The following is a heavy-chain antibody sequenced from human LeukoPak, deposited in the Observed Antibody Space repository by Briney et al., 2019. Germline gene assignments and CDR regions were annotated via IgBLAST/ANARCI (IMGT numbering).Heavy chain of an antibody. CDR3: AREGRWQQLGNYYYYYMDV. CDR2: IYTSGST. CDR1: GGSISSYY. J-gene: IGHJ6*03. V-gene: IGHV4-4*07. D-gene: IGHD6-13*01. Sequence: SETLSLTCTVSGGSISSYYWSWIRQPAGKGLEWIGRIYTSGSTNYNPSLKSRVTMSVDTSKNQFSLKLSSVTAADTAVYYCAREGRWQQLGNYYYYYMDVWGKGTTVTVSS.